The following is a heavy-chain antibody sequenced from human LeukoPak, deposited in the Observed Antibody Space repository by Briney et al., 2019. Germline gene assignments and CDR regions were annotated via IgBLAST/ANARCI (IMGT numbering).Heavy chain of an antibody. CDR3: ARHIATGGQTAYNWFDP. J-gene: IGHJ5*02. V-gene: IGHV3-7*01. D-gene: IGHD6-13*01. CDR2: IKQDGSEK. CDR1: GFTFSDYW. Sequence: GGSLRLSCAASGFTFSDYWMSWVRQAPGKGLEWVANIKQDGSEKYYVDSVKGRFAISRDNAKNSLYLQMNSLRAEDTAVYYCARHIATGGQTAYNWFDPWGQGTLVTVSS.